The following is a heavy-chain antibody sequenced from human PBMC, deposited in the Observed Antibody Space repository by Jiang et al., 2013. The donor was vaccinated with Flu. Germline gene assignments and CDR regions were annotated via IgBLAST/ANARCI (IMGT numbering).Heavy chain of an antibody. CDR3: AGRRDASNCFDY. V-gene: IGHV4-39*01. Sequence: SLKSRVTISVDTSKNQFSLKLSSVTAADTAVYYCAGRRDASNCFDYWGQETLVTVSS. D-gene: IGHD5-24*01. J-gene: IGHJ4*02.